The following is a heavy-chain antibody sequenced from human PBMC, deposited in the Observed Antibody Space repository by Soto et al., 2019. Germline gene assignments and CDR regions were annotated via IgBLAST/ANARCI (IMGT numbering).Heavy chain of an antibody. Sequence: GGSLRLSCAASGFTFRSFTMNWVRQAPGKGLEWVSTISSNSAYIYYTDALRGRFTISRDNAKNSLHLQMNSLRAEDTAVYYCTRDASRDSSGRGWFHXWGPATLVTVSX. CDR2: ISSNSAYI. V-gene: IGHV3-21*01. CDR1: GFTFRSFT. D-gene: IGHD6-25*01. CDR3: TRDASRDSSGRGWFHX. J-gene: IGHJ5*02.